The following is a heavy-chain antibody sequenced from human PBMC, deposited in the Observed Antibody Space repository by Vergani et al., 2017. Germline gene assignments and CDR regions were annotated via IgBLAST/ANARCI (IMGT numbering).Heavy chain of an antibody. J-gene: IGHJ3*02. CDR1: GGSISSSSYY. CDR3: AILQGDYYDSSGYYFFNAFDI. V-gene: IGHV4-39*07. CDR2: IYYSGST. Sequence: QVQLQESGPGLVKPSETLSLTCTVSGGSISSSSYYWGWIHQPPGKGLEWIGSIYYSGSTYYNPSLKSRVTISVDTSKNQFSLKLSSVTAADTAVYYCAILQGDYYDSSGYYFFNAFDIWGQGTMVTVSS. D-gene: IGHD3-22*01.